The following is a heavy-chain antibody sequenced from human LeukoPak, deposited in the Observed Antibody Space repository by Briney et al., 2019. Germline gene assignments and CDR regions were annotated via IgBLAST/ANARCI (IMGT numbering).Heavy chain of an antibody. Sequence: GGSLRLSRAASGFTFDDYAMHWVRQAPGKGLEWVSLISGDGGSTYYADSVKGRFTISRDNSKNSLYLQMNSLRTEDTALYYCAKDMTTGIAAADFDYWGQGTLVTVSS. V-gene: IGHV3-43*02. CDR2: ISGDGGST. CDR1: GFTFDDYA. D-gene: IGHD6-13*01. CDR3: AKDMTTGIAAADFDY. J-gene: IGHJ4*02.